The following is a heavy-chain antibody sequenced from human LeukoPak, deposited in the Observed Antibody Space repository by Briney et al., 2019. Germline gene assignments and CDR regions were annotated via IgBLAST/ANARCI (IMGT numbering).Heavy chain of an antibody. J-gene: IGHJ4*02. CDR3: TRRHYGDYVVDN. V-gene: IGHV3-73*01. CDR1: GFTFNGSA. D-gene: IGHD4-17*01. CDR2: IRSKAHRYAT. Sequence: GGSLKLSCATSGFTFNGSALHWVRQASGQGLEWVGRIRSKAHRYATAYAASVKGRFTVSRDDSKNMAYLQMNSLKTENTAIYYCTRRHYGDYVVDNWGQGTLVTVSS.